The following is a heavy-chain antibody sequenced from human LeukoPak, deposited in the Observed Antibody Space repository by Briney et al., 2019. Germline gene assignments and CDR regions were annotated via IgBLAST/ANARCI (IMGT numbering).Heavy chain of an antibody. CDR1: GYTFTGYY. CDR2: INPNSGGT. V-gene: IGHV1-2*02. Sequence: ASGKVSCKASGYTFTGYYMHWVRQAPGQGLEWMGWINPNSGGTNYAQKFQGRVTMTRDTSISTAYMELSRLRSDDTAVYYCARGPDIVVVPAAYYYYYYMDVWGKGTTVTVSS. D-gene: IGHD2-2*01. CDR3: ARGPDIVVVPAAYYYYYYMDV. J-gene: IGHJ6*03.